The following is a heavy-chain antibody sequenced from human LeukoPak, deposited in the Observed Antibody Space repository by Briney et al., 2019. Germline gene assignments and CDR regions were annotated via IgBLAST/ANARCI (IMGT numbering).Heavy chain of an antibody. CDR3: ARDSITVSVGAFDI. V-gene: IGHV3-64*01. Sequence: PGGSLRLSCAASGFTFSHYAMHWVRQAPGKGLEYVSAISSNGGSTYYANSVKGRFTISRDNSKSTLYLQMGSLRAEDMGVYYCARDSITVSVGAFDIWGQGTMVIVSS. J-gene: IGHJ3*02. D-gene: IGHD2-2*01. CDR1: GFTFSHYA. CDR2: ISSNGGST.